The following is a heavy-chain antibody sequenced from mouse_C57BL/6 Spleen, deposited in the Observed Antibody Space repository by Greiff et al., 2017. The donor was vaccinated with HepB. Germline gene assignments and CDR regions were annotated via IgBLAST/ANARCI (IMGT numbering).Heavy chain of an antibody. CDR1: GFSFTSYG. CDR3: ARNRLDRYYAMDY. V-gene: IGHV2-2*01. Sequence: QVQLQQSGPGLVQPSQCLSITCTVSGFSFTSYGVHWVRQSPGKGLEWLGVIWSGGSTDYNAAFISRLSISKDNSKSQVFFKMNSLQADDTAIYYCARNRLDRYYAMDYWGQGTSVTVSS. CDR2: IWSGGST. J-gene: IGHJ4*01. D-gene: IGHD4-1*01.